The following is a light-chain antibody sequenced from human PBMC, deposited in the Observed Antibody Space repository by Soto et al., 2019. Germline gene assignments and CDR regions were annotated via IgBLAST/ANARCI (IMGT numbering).Light chain of an antibody. V-gene: IGKV3-15*01. CDR2: GAS. Sequence: EIVMTQSPGTLSVSPGEGATLSCRASQSVSTNLAWYQQKPDQAPRLLLYGASTTATGMPARFSGSGSGTEFTLTISSLQSEDFAVYYCQQYYTWPRTFGQGTRVEIK. J-gene: IGKJ1*01. CDR3: QQYYTWPRT. CDR1: QSVSTN.